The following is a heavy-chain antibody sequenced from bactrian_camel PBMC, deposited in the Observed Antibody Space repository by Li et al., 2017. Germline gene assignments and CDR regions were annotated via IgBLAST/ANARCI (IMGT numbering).Heavy chain of an antibody. CDR1: GYAYYRNC. CDR2: VGPSNT. CDR3: AARMLGSCYPDLSPSDFDY. Sequence: HVQLVESGGGSVQAGGSLRLSCGVSGYAYYRNCMAWFRRAPGKEREAVAAVGPSNTYYADSVKGRFTISKDASKNAVDLQMISLNPEDTAMYYCAARMLGSCYPDLSPSDFDYWGQGTQVTVS. D-gene: IGHD1*01. V-gene: IGHV3-3*01. J-gene: IGHJ6*01.